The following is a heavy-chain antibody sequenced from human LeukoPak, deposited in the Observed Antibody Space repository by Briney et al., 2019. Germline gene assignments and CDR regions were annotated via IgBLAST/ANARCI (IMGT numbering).Heavy chain of an antibody. D-gene: IGHD3-10*01. CDR2: ISGSGGSP. Sequence: PGGSLRLSCAASGFTFSSYAMNWVRQAPGKGPEWVSAISGSGGSPHYADSVKGRFTISRDNSKNTLYLQMNSLRAEDTAVYYCAKGVDYYGSGSYGYWGQGTLVTVSS. J-gene: IGHJ4*02. CDR3: AKGVDYYGSGSYGY. CDR1: GFTFSSYA. V-gene: IGHV3-23*01.